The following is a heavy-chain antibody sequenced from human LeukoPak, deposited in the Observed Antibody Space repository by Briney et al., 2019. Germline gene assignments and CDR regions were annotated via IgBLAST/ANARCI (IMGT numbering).Heavy chain of an antibody. CDR1: GGSISSYY. D-gene: IGHD3-3*01. J-gene: IGHJ4*02. CDR2: IYYSGST. Sequence: PSETLSLTCTVSGGSISSYYWGWIRQPPGKGLEWIGYIYYSGSTNYNPSLKSRVTISVDTSKNQFSLKLSSVTAADTAVYHCARAPFGVVTDYWGQGTLVTVSS. V-gene: IGHV4-59*01. CDR3: ARAPFGVVTDY.